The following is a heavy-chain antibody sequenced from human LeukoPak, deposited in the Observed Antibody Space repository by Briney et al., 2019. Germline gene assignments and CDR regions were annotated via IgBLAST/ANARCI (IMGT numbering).Heavy chain of an antibody. CDR1: GFSFSNYG. J-gene: IGHJ4*02. Sequence: GGSLRLSCAASGFSFSNYGMNWVRQAPGKGLEWVSGIIGSGGTTYTADSVKGRFTISRDNSKNTLYLQMNSLRAEDTAVYYCAQTVTTTPTPFDYWGQGTLVTVSS. CDR3: AQTVTTTPTPFDY. D-gene: IGHD4-17*01. CDR2: IIGSGGTT. V-gene: IGHV3-23*01.